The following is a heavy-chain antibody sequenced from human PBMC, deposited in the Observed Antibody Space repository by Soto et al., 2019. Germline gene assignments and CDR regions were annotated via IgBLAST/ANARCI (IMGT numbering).Heavy chain of an antibody. CDR2: ISGSGGST. Sequence: GGSLRLSCAASGFTFSSYAMSWVRQAPGKGLEWVSAISGSGGSTYYADSVKGRFTISRDNSKNTLYLQMNSLRAEDTAVYYCAKDLRGGYSGYYSGGYFDYWGQGTLVTVSS. V-gene: IGHV3-23*01. CDR1: GFTFSSYA. CDR3: AKDLRGGYSGYYSGGYFDY. D-gene: IGHD5-12*01. J-gene: IGHJ4*02.